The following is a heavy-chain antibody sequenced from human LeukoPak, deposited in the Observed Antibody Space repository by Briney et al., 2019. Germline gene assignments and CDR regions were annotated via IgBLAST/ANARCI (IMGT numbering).Heavy chain of an antibody. J-gene: IGHJ4*02. CDR1: GGSISSYY. V-gene: IGHV4-59*01. CDR3: ARAVDTAMDIDY. D-gene: IGHD5-18*01. Sequence: PSETLSLTCTVSGGSISSYYWSWIRQPPGKGLEWIGYIYYSGSTNYNPSLKSRVTISVDTSKNQFTLELSSVTAADTAVYYCARAVDTAMDIDYWGQGTLVTVSS. CDR2: IYYSGST.